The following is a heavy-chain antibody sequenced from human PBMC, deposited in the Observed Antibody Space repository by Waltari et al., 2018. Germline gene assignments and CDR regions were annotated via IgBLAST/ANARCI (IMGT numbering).Heavy chain of an antibody. CDR1: SGFISNHDHY. J-gene: IGHJ4*02. Sequence: QLQLQESGPGLVKPSETLSLTCCVSSGFISNHDHYWACNRQSPGKGLEWIATIYYSGSSYYNPSLESRVAIFIDTSKNQFSLRLTSVTVADTAVYYCARLIVGTSPDYFDYWGQGTLVTVSS. V-gene: IGHV4-39*01. CDR2: IYYSGSS. CDR3: ARLIVGTSPDYFDY. D-gene: IGHD1-26*01.